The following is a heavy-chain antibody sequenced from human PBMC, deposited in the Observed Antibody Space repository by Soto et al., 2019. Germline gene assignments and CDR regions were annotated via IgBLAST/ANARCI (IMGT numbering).Heavy chain of an antibody. J-gene: IGHJ6*03. D-gene: IGHD3-10*01. CDR2: IYYSGST. Sequence: QVQLQESGPGLVKPSETLSLTCTVSGGSISSYYWSWIRQPPGKGLEWIGYIYYSGSTNYNPSLTSRVTISVDTSKNQFSLKLSSVTAADTAVYYCARQVFYYGSGIYYYYMDVWGKGTTVTVSS. V-gene: IGHV4-59*08. CDR1: GGSISSYY. CDR3: ARQVFYYGSGIYYYYMDV.